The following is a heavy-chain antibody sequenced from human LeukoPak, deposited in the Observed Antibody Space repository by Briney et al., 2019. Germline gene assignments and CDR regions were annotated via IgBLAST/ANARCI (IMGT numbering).Heavy chain of an antibody. J-gene: IGHJ6*02. CDR2: IYHSGSGST. CDR1: GGSISSGGHT. Sequence: PSETLSLTCTVSGGSISSGGHTWSWIRQPPGKGLEWIGYIYHSGSGSTYHNPSLKSRVTISVDTSKNQFSLKLSSVTAADTALYYCAREMGVVTAHGIDVWGQGTTVTVSS. D-gene: IGHD4-23*01. CDR3: AREMGVVTAHGIDV. V-gene: IGHV4-30-2*01.